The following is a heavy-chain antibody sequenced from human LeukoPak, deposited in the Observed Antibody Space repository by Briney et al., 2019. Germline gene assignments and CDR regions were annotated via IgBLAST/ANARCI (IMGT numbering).Heavy chain of an antibody. CDR1: GFAFSSYA. Sequence: GRSLRLSCAASGFAFSSYAMPWVRQAPGKGLEWVAVISYDGSNKYYADSVKGRFTISRDNSKNTLYLQMNSLRAEDTAVYYCARAHPSTSGYCSSTSCYVSNYYYGMDVWGQGTTVTVSS. J-gene: IGHJ6*02. V-gene: IGHV3-30-3*01. CDR3: ARAHPSTSGYCSSTSCYVSNYYYGMDV. CDR2: ISYDGSNK. D-gene: IGHD2-2*01.